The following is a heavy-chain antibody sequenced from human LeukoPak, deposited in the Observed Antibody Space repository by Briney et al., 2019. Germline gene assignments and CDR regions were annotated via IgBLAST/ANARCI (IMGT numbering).Heavy chain of an antibody. D-gene: IGHD3-22*01. CDR2: ITPSAGST. CDR3: ARGKEISMTVVVAGYNWFDP. Sequence: GASVKVSFTASPYTFTNYYMHWVRQAPGQGLEWMGLITPSAGSTTYAQKFQGRVTMAMDMSTSTVYRELSSLRSEDTAVYFCARGKEISMTVVVAGYNWFDPWGQGTLVTVSS. J-gene: IGHJ5*02. CDR1: PYTFTNYY. V-gene: IGHV1-46*01.